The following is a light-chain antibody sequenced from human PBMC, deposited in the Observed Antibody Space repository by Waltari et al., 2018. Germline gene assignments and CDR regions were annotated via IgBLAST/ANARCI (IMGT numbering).Light chain of an antibody. CDR3: QQYYSYPRT. V-gene: IGKV1-8*01. Sequence: AIRMTQSPSSLSASTGDRVTITCRGSQGISSYLAWYQQKPGKAPKLLIYAASTLQSGAPSSFSGSVSGTDFTLTIRCLQSEDFATYYFQQYYSYPRTFGGGTKVEIK. J-gene: IGKJ4*01. CDR2: AAS. CDR1: QGISSY.